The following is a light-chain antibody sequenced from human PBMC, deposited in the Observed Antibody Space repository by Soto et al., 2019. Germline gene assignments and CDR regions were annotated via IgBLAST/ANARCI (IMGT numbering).Light chain of an antibody. CDR1: SSDVGGYNY. CDR3: SSYTRSSTYV. J-gene: IGLJ1*01. Sequence: GASSDVGGYNYVSWYRQHPGRAPKLMIYDVSNRPSGVSNRFSGSKSGNTASLTISGLQAEDEADYYCSSYTRSSTYVFGTGTKVTVL. V-gene: IGLV2-14*04. CDR2: DVS.